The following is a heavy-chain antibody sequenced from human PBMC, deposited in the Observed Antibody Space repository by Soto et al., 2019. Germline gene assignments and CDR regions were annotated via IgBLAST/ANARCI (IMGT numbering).Heavy chain of an antibody. CDR1: GFTFTRYS. J-gene: IGHJ4*02. Sequence: GGSLRLSCAASGFTFTRYSMNWVRQAPGKGLEWVSSISSTTNYIYYGDSMKGRVTITRDNAKNSLYLEMNSLRAEDTAVYYCARESEDLTSNFDYWGQGTLVTVSS. V-gene: IGHV3-21*06. CDR2: ISSTTNYI. CDR3: ARESEDLTSNFDY.